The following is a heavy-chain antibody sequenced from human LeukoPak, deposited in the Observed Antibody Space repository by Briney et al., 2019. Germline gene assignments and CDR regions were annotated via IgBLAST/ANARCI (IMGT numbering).Heavy chain of an antibody. V-gene: IGHV3-23*01. CDR1: GFTFSSYV. J-gene: IGHJ5*02. Sequence: GGSLRLSCAVSGFTFSSYVVSWVRQAPGKGLEWVSAISGSGGSTYYTDSVKGRFTISRDNSKNTLYLQMNSLRAEDTAVYYCARDRTGDNWFDPWGQGTLVTVSS. CDR3: ARDRTGDNWFDP. CDR2: ISGSGGST. D-gene: IGHD3/OR15-3a*01.